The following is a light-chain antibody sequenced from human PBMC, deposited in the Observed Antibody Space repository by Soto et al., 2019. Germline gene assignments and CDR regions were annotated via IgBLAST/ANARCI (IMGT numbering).Light chain of an antibody. CDR3: QQYNAYSQA. V-gene: IGKV1-5*03. CDR2: QAS. J-gene: IGKJ1*01. CDR1: ESVSGW. Sequence: DIPRTQSPSTLSASVGDRVTITCRASESVSGWLDGYQQKPGRTPKLLVYQASTLETGVPSRFSDSRPGKEFTLTISSLQPDDCATYGCQQYNAYSQAFGPGTKVEIK.